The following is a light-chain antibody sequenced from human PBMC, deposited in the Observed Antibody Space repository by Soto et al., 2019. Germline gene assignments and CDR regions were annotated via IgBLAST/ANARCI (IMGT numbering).Light chain of an antibody. CDR2: DAS. Sequence: DIVLTQSPATLSLSPGQRATLSCRASQSLESTLFWYQQKPGQAPRLLIYDASNRATGIPARFSGSGSGTDSTLTISSLEPEDFAVYYCQQRSNWITFGQGTRLEIK. CDR1: QSLEST. J-gene: IGKJ5*01. CDR3: QQRSNWIT. V-gene: IGKV3-11*01.